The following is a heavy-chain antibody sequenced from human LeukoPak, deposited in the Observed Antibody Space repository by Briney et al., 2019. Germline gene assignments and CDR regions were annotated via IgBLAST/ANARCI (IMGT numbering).Heavy chain of an antibody. J-gene: IGHJ1*01. D-gene: IGHD3-10*01. CDR1: GGTFSSYA. CDR3: AMTFRGVIPKLLPAGYFQH. CDR2: IIPIFGTA. V-gene: IGHV1-69*13. Sequence: SVKVSCKASGGTFSSYAISWVRQAPGQGLEWMGGIIPIFGTANYAQKFQGRVTITADESTSTAYMELSSLRSEDTAVYYCAMTFRGVIPKLLPAGYFQHWGQGTLVTVSS.